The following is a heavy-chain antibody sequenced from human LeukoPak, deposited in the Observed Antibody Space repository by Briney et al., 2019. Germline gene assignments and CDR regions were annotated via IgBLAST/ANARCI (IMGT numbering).Heavy chain of an antibody. CDR1: GGSISSGSYY. CDR3: AREGSNWDPLDY. V-gene: IGHV4-61*02. Sequence: SETLSLTCTVSGGSISSGSYYWSWIRQPAGKGLEWIGRIYTSGSTNYNPSLKSRVTISVDTSKNQFSLKLSSVTAADTAVYYCAREGSNWDPLDYWGQGTLVTVSS. J-gene: IGHJ4*02. CDR2: IYTSGST. D-gene: IGHD1-1*01.